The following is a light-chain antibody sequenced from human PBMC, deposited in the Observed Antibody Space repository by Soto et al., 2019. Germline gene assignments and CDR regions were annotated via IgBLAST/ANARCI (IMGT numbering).Light chain of an antibody. Sequence: QSALTQPPSASGSPGQSVTISCTGTSSDVGAYNYVSWYQQHPGKAPKLMIYDVTNRPSGVPDRFSGSKSGNTASLTVSGLQAEDEADYYCSSYAGSNIVLFGGGTKLTVL. CDR2: DVT. CDR1: SSDVGAYNY. J-gene: IGLJ2*01. CDR3: SSYAGSNIVL. V-gene: IGLV2-8*01.